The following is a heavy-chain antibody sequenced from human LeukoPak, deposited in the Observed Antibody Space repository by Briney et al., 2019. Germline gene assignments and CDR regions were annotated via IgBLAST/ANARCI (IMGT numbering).Heavy chain of an antibody. Sequence: GGSLRLSCAASGFTFSSYSMNWVRQAPGKGLEWVSYISSSSSTIYYADSVKGRFTISRDNAKNSLYLQMNSLRAEDTAVYYCARDDIWNDVGWFDPWGQGTLVTVSS. CDR2: ISSSSSTI. J-gene: IGHJ5*02. CDR3: ARDDIWNDVGWFDP. D-gene: IGHD1-20*01. CDR1: GFTFSSYS. V-gene: IGHV3-48*01.